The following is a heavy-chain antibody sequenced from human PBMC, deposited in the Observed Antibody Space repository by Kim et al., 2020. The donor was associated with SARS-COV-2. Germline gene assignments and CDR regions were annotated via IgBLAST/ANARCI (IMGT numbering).Heavy chain of an antibody. CDR1: GFTFGDYA. CDR2: IRSNAYGGTT. D-gene: IGHD2-2*01. V-gene: IGHV3-49*03. CDR3: TRGGKVQLPDY. Sequence: GGSLRLSCTASGFTFGDYAMSWFRQAPGKGLEWVGFIRSNAYGGTTEYAASAKGRFTISRDDSKSIAYLQMNSLKIEDTAVYYCTRGGKVQLPDYWGQGTLVTVSS. J-gene: IGHJ4*02.